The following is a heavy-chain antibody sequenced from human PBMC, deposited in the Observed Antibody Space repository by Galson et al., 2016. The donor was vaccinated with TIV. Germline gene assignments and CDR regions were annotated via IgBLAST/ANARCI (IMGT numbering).Heavy chain of an antibody. J-gene: IGHJ2*01. CDR2: IVPIYRSP. CDR3: ASPSDSSWYFEL. D-gene: IGHD6-13*01. Sequence: SVKVSCKASGGSFSNYYINWVRQAPGQGPEWMGGIVPIYRSPKYARRFQGRVTITADESTSTVFVELTSLTSDDTATYYCASPSDSSWYFELWGRGTQVNVSS. V-gene: IGHV1-69*13. CDR1: GGSFSNYY.